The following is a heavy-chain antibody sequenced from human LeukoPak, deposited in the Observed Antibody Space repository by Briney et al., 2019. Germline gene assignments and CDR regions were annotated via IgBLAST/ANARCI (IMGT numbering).Heavy chain of an antibody. CDR3: ARDRVGAVGGSSWYPFPHWFDP. CDR2: INPNSGGT. CDR1: GYTFTGYY. Sequence: ASVKVSCKASGYTFTGYYMHWVRQAPGQGLEWMGWINPNSGGTNYAQKFQGRVTMTRDTSISTAYMELSRLRSDGTAVYYCARDRVGAVGGSSWYPFPHWFDPWGQGTLVTVSS. V-gene: IGHV1-2*02. D-gene: IGHD6-13*01. J-gene: IGHJ5*02.